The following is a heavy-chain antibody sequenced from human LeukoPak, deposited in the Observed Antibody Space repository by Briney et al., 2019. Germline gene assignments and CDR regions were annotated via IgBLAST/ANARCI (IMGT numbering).Heavy chain of an antibody. Sequence: PGGSLRLSCAASGFTFSSYGMHWVRQAPGKGLEWVAVISYDGSNKYYADSVKGRFTISRDNSKNTLYLQMNSLRAEDTAVYYCAKDQAVAATVGYFDYWGQGTLVTVSS. D-gene: IGHD6-19*01. CDR3: AKDQAVAATVGYFDY. J-gene: IGHJ4*02. V-gene: IGHV3-30*18. CDR2: ISYDGSNK. CDR1: GFTFSSYG.